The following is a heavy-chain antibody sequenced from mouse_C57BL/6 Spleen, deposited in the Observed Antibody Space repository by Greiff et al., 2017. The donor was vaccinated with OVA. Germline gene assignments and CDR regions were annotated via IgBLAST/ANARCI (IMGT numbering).Heavy chain of an antibody. CDR2: ISDGGSYT. J-gene: IGHJ2*01. D-gene: IGHD1-1*01. V-gene: IGHV5-4*01. CDR3: ARDQGYYGSSYDYFDY. Sequence: EVKVVESGGGLVKPGGSLKLSCAASGFTFSSYAMSWVRQTPEKRLEWVATISDGGSYTYYPDNVKGRFTISRDNAKNNLYLQRSHLKSEDTAMYYCARDQGYYGSSYDYFDYWGQGTTLTVSS. CDR1: GFTFSSYA.